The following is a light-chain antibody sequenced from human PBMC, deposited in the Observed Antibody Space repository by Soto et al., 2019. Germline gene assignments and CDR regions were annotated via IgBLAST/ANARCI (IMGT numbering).Light chain of an antibody. CDR3: SSYPRTNPVI. CDR1: SSDVGGYDY. Sequence: QSALTQPASVSGSPGQSIAISCTGSSSDVGGYDYVSWYQQHPGKAPKLMIYDVNSRPSGVSDRFSGSKSGNTASLTISGLQAEDEADYYCSSYPRTNPVIFGGGTNVTVL. CDR2: DVN. V-gene: IGLV2-14*03. J-gene: IGLJ2*01.